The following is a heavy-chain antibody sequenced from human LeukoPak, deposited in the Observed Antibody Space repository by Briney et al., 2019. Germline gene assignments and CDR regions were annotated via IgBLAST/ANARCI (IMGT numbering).Heavy chain of an antibody. Sequence: PGRSLRLSCAASGFTFSSYAMHWVRQAPGKGLEWVAVISYDGSNKYYADSVKGRFTISRDNSKNTLYLRMNSLRAEDTAVYYCARPYYDILTGLRHWGQGTLVTVSS. CDR2: ISYDGSNK. D-gene: IGHD3-9*01. CDR3: ARPYYDILTGLRH. V-gene: IGHV3-30-3*01. CDR1: GFTFSSYA. J-gene: IGHJ4*02.